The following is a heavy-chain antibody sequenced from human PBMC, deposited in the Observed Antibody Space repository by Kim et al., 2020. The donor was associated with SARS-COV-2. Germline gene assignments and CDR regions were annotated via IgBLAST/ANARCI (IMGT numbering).Heavy chain of an antibody. CDR3: ARGGTVAGLDY. Sequence: NYNTSLKSRVTISVDTAKNQFSLKLSSVTAADTAVYYCARGGTVAGLDYWGQGTLVTVSS. J-gene: IGHJ4*02. V-gene: IGHV4-34*01. D-gene: IGHD6-19*01.